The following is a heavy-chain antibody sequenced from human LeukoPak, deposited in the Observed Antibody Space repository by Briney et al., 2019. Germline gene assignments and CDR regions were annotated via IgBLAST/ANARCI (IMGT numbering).Heavy chain of an antibody. V-gene: IGHV4-59*08. Sequence: PSETLSLTCTVSGGSISSYYWSWIRQPPGKGLEWIGYIYYSGSTNYNPSLKSRVTISVDTSKNQFSLKLSSVTAADTAVYYCARKEVTSSSFDYWGQGTLVTVSS. J-gene: IGHJ4*02. CDR3: ARKEVTSSSFDY. CDR2: IYYSGST. D-gene: IGHD4-17*01. CDR1: GGSISSYY.